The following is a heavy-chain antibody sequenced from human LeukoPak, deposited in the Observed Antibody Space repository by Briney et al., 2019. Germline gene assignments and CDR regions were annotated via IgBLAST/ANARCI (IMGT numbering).Heavy chain of an antibody. V-gene: IGHV3-48*04. CDR2: ISSSSSSI. CDR3: ARAGYLNSFDS. J-gene: IGHJ4*02. CDR1: GFTLIRYS. D-gene: IGHD6-13*01. Sequence: GGSLRLSCAASGFTLIRYSMNWVRQAPGKGLEWVSYISSSSSSIHYADSVRGRFTISRDNARNSLYLQINSLRAEDTAVYYCARAGYLNSFDSWGQGTLVTVSS.